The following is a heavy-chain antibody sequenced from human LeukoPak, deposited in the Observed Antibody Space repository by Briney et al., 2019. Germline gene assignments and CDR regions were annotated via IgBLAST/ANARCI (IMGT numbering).Heavy chain of an antibody. Sequence: AGGSLRLSCAASGFTFDDYAMHWVRQAPGKGLEWVSGISWNSGSIGYADSVKGRFTISRDNAKNSLYLQMNSLRAEDTAVYYCARDSRSSIDYWGQGTLVTVSS. CDR2: ISWNSGSI. CDR3: ARDSRSSIDY. V-gene: IGHV3-9*01. J-gene: IGHJ4*02. CDR1: GFTFDDYA.